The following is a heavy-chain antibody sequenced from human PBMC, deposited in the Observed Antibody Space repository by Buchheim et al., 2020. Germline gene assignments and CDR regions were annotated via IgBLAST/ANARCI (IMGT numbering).Heavy chain of an antibody. Sequence: QVQLQESGPGLVKPSETLSLTCTVSGGSISSYYWSWIRQPPGKGLEWIGYFYYSGSTNYNPSLKSRVTITVDTSKNQFSLKLSSVTAADTAVYYCARDRYSSSWYREFDYWGQGTL. CDR2: FYYSGST. V-gene: IGHV4-59*01. CDR1: GGSISSYY. J-gene: IGHJ4*02. CDR3: ARDRYSSSWYREFDY. D-gene: IGHD6-13*01.